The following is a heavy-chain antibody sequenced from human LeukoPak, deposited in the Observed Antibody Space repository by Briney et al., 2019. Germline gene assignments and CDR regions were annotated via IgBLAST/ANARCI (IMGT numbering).Heavy chain of an antibody. V-gene: IGHV4-59*01. D-gene: IGHD3-16*02. Sequence: SETLSLTCTVSGGSISSYYWSWIRQPPGKGLEWIGYIYYSGSTNYNPSLKSRVTISVDTSKNQFSLKLSSVTAADTAVYYCARGTSPFWGSYRYSVSSYMDVWGQGTMVTVSS. J-gene: IGHJ3*01. CDR2: IYYSGST. CDR1: GGSISSYY. CDR3: ARGTSPFWGSYRYSVSSYMDV.